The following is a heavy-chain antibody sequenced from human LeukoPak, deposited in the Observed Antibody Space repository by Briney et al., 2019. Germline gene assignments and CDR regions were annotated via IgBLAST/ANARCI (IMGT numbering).Heavy chain of an antibody. CDR2: VSWNGGTI. CDR1: GFTFDDYA. J-gene: IGHJ4*02. V-gene: IGHV3-9*01. D-gene: IGHD3-10*01. CDR3: ARVGGAYYGSGSYYSGY. Sequence: GGSLRLSCAASGFTFDDYAMHWVRQVPGKGLEWVSGVSWNGGTIGYADSVKGRFTISRDNAKNSLYLQMNSLRAEDTAVYYCARVGGAYYGSGSYYSGYWGQGTLVTVSS.